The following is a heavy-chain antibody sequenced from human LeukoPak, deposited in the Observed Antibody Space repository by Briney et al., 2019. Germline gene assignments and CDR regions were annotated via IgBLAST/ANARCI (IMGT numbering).Heavy chain of an antibody. J-gene: IGHJ6*03. CDR2: IRSKTDNYAT. V-gene: IGHV3-73*01. D-gene: IGHD2-2*01. Sequence: GGSLKLSCGTSGFTFSGFTMHWVRQASGKGLEWVGRIRSKTDNYATSYAASVKGRFTISRDDSKNTAHLQMNSLKIEDTAVYYCARVVVVPAAIGSYYYYYYMDVWGKGTTVTVSS. CDR1: GFTFSGFT. CDR3: ARVVVVPAAIGSYYYYYYMDV.